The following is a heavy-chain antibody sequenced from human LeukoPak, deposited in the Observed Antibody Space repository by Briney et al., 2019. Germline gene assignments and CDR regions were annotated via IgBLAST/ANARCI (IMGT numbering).Heavy chain of an antibody. Sequence: GESLQISCQGSGYSFSRYWIAWVRQMPGKGLECMGIIYPGDSDTRYSPSFQGQVTISADKSISTAYLQWSSLKASDTAMYYCARGGQDSSGYYYSLGYWGQGTLVTVSS. D-gene: IGHD3-22*01. J-gene: IGHJ4*02. CDR3: ARGGQDSSGYYYSLGY. V-gene: IGHV5-51*01. CDR2: IYPGDSDT. CDR1: GYSFSRYW.